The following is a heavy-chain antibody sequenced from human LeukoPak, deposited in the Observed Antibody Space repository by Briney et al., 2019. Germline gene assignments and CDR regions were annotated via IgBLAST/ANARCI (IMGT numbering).Heavy chain of an antibody. CDR2: INPSGGST. J-gene: IGHJ4*02. CDR1: GYTFTSYY. V-gene: IGHV1-46*01. CDR3: ATAPYDTSGYYYFYFDY. D-gene: IGHD3-22*01. Sequence: GASVKVSCKASGYTFTSYYMHWVRQAPGQGLEWMGIINPSGGSTSYAQKFQGRVTMTRDTSTSTVYMELSSLRSEDTAVYYCATAPYDTSGYYYFYFDYWGQGTQVTVSS.